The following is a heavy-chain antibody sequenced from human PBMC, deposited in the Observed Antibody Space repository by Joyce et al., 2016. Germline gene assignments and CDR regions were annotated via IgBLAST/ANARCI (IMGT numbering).Heavy chain of an antibody. CDR3: ASPGTRY. CDR1: GFTFSSYW. CDR2: IKKDGSER. V-gene: IGHV3-7*03. D-gene: IGHD1-14*01. Sequence: EVHLVESGGGLVQPRGSLKLSCAASGFTFSSYWMGWVRQAPGEGVEWVANIKKDGSERYYVDSVKGRFTISRDNTKNSLYLQMNSLRVEDTAVYYCASPGTRYWGQGTLVTVSS. J-gene: IGHJ4*02.